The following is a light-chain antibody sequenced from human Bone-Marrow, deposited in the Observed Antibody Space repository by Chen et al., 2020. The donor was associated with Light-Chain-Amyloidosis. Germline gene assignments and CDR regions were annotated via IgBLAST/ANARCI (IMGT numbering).Light chain of an antibody. Sequence: SYVLTQPSSLSVAPGQTATIACGGNNIGSTSVHWYQHTPGQAPLLVVYDDSDRPSGIPERLSGSNSGNTATLTISRVEAGDEADYYCQVWDRSSDRPVFGGGTKLTVL. CDR2: DDS. J-gene: IGLJ3*02. CDR3: QVWDRSSDRPV. CDR1: NIGSTS. V-gene: IGLV3-21*02.